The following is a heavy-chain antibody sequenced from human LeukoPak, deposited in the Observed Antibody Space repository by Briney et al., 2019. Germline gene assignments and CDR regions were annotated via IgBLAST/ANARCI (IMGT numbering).Heavy chain of an antibody. J-gene: IGHJ4*02. Sequence: SETLSLTCTVSGGSISSGSYYWSWIRQPAGKGLEWIGSIYHSGSTYYNPSLKSQFTISVDTSKNQFSLKLSSVTAADTAVYYCARVATTTHPPQRPFDYWGQGTLVTVSS. CDR3: ARVATTTHPPQRPFDY. CDR2: IYHSGST. V-gene: IGHV4-39*01. CDR1: GGSISSGSYY. D-gene: IGHD5-12*01.